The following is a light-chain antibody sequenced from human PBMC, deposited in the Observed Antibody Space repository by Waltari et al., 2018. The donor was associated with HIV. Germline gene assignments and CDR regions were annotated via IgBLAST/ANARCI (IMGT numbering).Light chain of an antibody. CDR2: SNN. CDR1: SSNIGSNT. V-gene: IGLV1-44*01. J-gene: IGLJ1*01. Sequence: QSVLTQPPSASTTPGQRVTIPCSGSSSNIGSNTVNWYEQLPGAAPKLLIYSNNQRPSGVPDRFSGSKSGTSASLAISGLHSDDEADYYCATWDDSLKGYVFGTGTKVTVL. CDR3: ATWDDSLKGYV.